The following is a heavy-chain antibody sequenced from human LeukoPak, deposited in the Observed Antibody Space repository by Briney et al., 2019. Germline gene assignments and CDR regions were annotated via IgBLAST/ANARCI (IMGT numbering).Heavy chain of an antibody. Sequence: GGSLRLSCAASGFTFNSYWMTWVRQAPGKGLEWVANIQQDGSEKNYVDSAKGRFTISRDNTKNSLYLQMNSLRAEDTAVYYCAGAAGWEQAYWGQGTQVTVSS. D-gene: IGHD1-26*01. CDR2: IQQDGSEK. CDR3: AGAAGWEQAY. V-gene: IGHV3-7*01. J-gene: IGHJ4*02. CDR1: GFTFNSYW.